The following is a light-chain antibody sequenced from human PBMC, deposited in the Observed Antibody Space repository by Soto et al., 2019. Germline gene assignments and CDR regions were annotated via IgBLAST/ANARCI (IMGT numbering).Light chain of an antibody. CDR1: NSNIGNNF. Sequence: QSVLTQPPSASGTPGQRVTISCSGSNSNIGNNFAYWYQQLPGTAPKLLIYRNNQRPSGVPERFSGSKSGTSASLAISGLRSEDEADYYCCAYAATYTYVFGTGTKLTVL. V-gene: IGLV1-47*01. J-gene: IGLJ1*01. CDR3: CAYAATYTYV. CDR2: RNN.